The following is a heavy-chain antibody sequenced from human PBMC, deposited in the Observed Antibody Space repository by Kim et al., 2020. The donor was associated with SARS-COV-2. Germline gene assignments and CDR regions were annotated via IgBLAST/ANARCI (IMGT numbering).Heavy chain of an antibody. D-gene: IGHD6-19*01. CDR2: LSGSGVNT. CDR1: GVIFSSYG. CDR3: AKVLGYSGSGGLDH. J-gene: IGHJ4*01. Sequence: GGSLRLSCAASGVIFSSYGMSWVRQAPGKGLEWVAGLSGSGVNTFYADSVRGWFTISRDNARDTLYLQMRSLRADDAAVYYCAKVLGYSGSGGLDHWG. V-gene: IGHV3-23*01.